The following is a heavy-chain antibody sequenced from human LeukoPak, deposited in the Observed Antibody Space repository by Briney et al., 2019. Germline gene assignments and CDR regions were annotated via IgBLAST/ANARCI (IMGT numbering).Heavy chain of an antibody. V-gene: IGHV3-7*01. Sequence: GGSLRLSCAASGFKFSYYWMSWVRQAPGKGLEWVANIKEDGSEKYYVDSVKGRFTFSTDNAKNSLYLQMNSLRVDDTAVYYCARSSYAVRGIWGQGTLVTVSS. CDR1: GFKFSYYW. CDR3: ARSSYAVRGI. J-gene: IGHJ4*02. CDR2: IKEDGSEK. D-gene: IGHD3-10*01.